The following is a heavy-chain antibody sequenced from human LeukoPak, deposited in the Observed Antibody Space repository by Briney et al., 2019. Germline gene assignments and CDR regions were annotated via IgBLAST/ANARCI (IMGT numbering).Heavy chain of an antibody. CDR2: IYISGST. J-gene: IGHJ4*02. V-gene: IGHV4-61*02. CDR3: ARDSPHCSSTSCYTGSVDY. CDR1: GGSISSGSYY. D-gene: IGHD2-2*02. Sequence: PSETLSLTCTVSGGSISSGSYYWSWIRQPAGKGLEWIGRIYISGSTNYNPSLKSRVTISVDTSKNQFSLKLSSVTAADTAVYYCARDSPHCSSTSCYTGSVDYWGQGTLVTVSS.